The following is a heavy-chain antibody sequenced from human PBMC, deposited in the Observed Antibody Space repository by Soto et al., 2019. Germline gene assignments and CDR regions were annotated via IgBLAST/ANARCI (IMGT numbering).Heavy chain of an antibody. Sequence: QVQLAQSGAEVRKPGSSVKVSCRASGGSFSDFAFSWVRQAPGQGLEWMGGIIPMFAATKYAQRFQGRVTISADASTTTVYLALSSLTSDDSAVYYCARAGIAAVPAALSSYNDYTNYRFDSLGQGTLVSVSS. D-gene: IGHD4-4*01. CDR3: ARAGIAAVPAALSSYNDYTNYRFDS. CDR2: IIPMFAAT. V-gene: IGHV1-69*01. J-gene: IGHJ4*02. CDR1: GGSFSDFA.